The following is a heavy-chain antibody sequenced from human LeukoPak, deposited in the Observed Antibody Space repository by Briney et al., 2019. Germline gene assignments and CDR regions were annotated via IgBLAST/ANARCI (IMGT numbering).Heavy chain of an antibody. CDR3: ARERRAASSWYVPTWFDP. CDR2: MYYSGTT. Sequence: SETLSLTCTVSSGSISSTSYYWGWIRQPPGKGLEWIGSMYYSGTTYYNPSLKSRVTMSVDTSKNQFSLKLSSVIAADTAVYYCARERRAASSWYVPTWFDPWGQGTLVSVSS. D-gene: IGHD6-13*01. J-gene: IGHJ5*02. V-gene: IGHV4-39*07. CDR1: SGSISSTSYY.